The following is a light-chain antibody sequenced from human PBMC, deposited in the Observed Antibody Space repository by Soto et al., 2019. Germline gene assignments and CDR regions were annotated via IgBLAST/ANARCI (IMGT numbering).Light chain of an antibody. CDR1: SGHSSYA. V-gene: IGLV4-69*01. J-gene: IGLJ2*01. Sequence: QLVLTQSPSASASLGASVKLTCTLSSGHSSYAIAWHQQQPEKGPRYLMKVNSDGTHSKGDGIPDRFSGSSSGAERYLTISSLQSEDEADYHCQTWGTGIVVFGGGTKVTVL. CDR2: VNSDGTH. CDR3: QTWGTGIVV.